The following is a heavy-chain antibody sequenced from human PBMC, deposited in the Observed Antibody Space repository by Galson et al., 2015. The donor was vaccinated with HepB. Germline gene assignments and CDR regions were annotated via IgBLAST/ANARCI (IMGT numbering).Heavy chain of an antibody. CDR3: GRFAVGYYDFWSGYHYYGMDV. V-gene: IGHV1-69*13. Sequence: SVKVSCKASGGTFSSYAISWVRQAPGQGLEWMGGIIPIFGTANYAQKFQGRVTITADESTSTAYMELSSLRSEDTAVYYCGRFAVGYYDFWSGYHYYGMDVWGQGTTVTVSS. J-gene: IGHJ6*02. D-gene: IGHD3-3*01. CDR2: IIPIFGTA. CDR1: GGTFSSYA.